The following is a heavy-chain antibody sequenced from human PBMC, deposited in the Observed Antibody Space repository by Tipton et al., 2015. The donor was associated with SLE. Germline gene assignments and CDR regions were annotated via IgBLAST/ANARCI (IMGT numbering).Heavy chain of an antibody. CDR3: ARELYGVLDY. CDR1: GGSISSSSYY. Sequence: LRLSCTVSGGSISSSSYYWGWIRQPPGKGLEWIGSIYYSGSTYYNPSLKSRVTILVDTSKNQFSLKLSSVTAADTAVYYCARELYGVLDYWGQGTLVTVSS. D-gene: IGHD3-10*02. CDR2: IYYSGST. J-gene: IGHJ4*02. V-gene: IGHV4-39*07.